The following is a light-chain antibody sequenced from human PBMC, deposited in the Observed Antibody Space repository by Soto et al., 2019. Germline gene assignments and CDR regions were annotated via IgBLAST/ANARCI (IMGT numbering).Light chain of an antibody. CDR1: SGDVGGYNF. CDR2: DVS. CDR3: QSYDSSLSGPYV. V-gene: IGLV2-11*01. J-gene: IGLJ1*01. Sequence: QSALTQPRSVSGSPGQSVTISCTGTSGDVGGYNFVSWYQQHPGKAPTLMIFDVSQRPSGVPDRFSGSKSGNTASLTISGLQAEDEGDYYCQSYDSSLSGPYVFGPGTKLTVL.